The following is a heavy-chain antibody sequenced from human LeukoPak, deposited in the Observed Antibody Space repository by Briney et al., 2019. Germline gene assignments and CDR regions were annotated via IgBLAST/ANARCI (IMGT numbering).Heavy chain of an antibody. CDR1: GYTFTSYD. CDR3: ARASEGSGSYPFFPDY. J-gene: IGHJ4*02. D-gene: IGHD3-10*01. CDR2: MNPNSGNT. Sequence: ASVKVSCKASGYTFTSYDINWVRQATGQGLEWMGWMNPNSGNTGYAQKFQGRVTMTRNTSISTAYMELSSLRSEDTAVYYCARASEGSGSYPFFPDYWGQGTLVTVSS. V-gene: IGHV1-8*01.